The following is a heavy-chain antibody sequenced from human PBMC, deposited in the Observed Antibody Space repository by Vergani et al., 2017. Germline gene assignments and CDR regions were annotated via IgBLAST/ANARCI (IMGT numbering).Heavy chain of an antibody. J-gene: IGHJ4*02. CDR3: ARADGSFCSGYRTFDY. V-gene: IGHV4-34*01. D-gene: IGHD3-3*01. CDR1: GGSFSGYY. CDR2: INHSGST. Sequence: QVQLQQWGAGLLKPSETLSLTCAVYGGSFSGYYWSWIRQPPGKGLEWIGEINHSGSTNYNPSLKSRVTISVDTSKNQFSLKLSSVTAADTAVYYCARADGSFCSGYRTFDYWGQGTLVTVSS.